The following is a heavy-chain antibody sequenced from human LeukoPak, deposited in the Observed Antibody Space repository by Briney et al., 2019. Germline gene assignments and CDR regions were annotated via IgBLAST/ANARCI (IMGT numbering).Heavy chain of an antibody. J-gene: IGHJ6*02. D-gene: IGHD3-10*01. CDR2: IIPIFGTA. CDR3: ARDLFSGSGSYYYYYSMDV. V-gene: IGHV1-69*13. CDR1: GGTFSSYA. Sequence: SVKVSCKASGGTFSSYAISWVRQAPGQGLEWMGGIIPIFGTANYAQKFQGRVTITADESTSTAYMELSSLRSEDTAVYYCARDLFSGSGSYYYYYSMDVWGQGTTVTVSS.